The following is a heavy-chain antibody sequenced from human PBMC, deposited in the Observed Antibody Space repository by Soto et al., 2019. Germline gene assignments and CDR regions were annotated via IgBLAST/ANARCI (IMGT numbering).Heavy chain of an antibody. CDR2: ISYDGSNK. Sequence: QVQLVESGGGVVQPGRSLRLSCAASGFTFSSYAMHWVRQAPGKGLEWVAVISYDGSNKYYADSVKGRFTISRDNSKNTLYLQMNRLRAEDTAVYYCARGIRQQLSYWGQGTLVTVSS. D-gene: IGHD6-13*01. CDR1: GFTFSSYA. J-gene: IGHJ4*02. V-gene: IGHV3-30-3*01. CDR3: ARGIRQQLSY.